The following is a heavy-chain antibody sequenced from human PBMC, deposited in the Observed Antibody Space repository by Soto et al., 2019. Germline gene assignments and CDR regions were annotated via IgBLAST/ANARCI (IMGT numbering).Heavy chain of an antibody. CDR2: IWYDGSNK. CDR1: GFTFSSYG. CDR3: ARDYYGSVRSESRSDAFDI. D-gene: IGHD3-10*01. V-gene: IGHV3-33*01. Sequence: QVQLVESGGGVVQPGRSLRLSCAASGFTFSSYGMHWVRQAPGKGLEWVAVIWYDGSNKYYADSVKGRFTISRDNSKNTLYLQLTSLRAEDTAVYYCARDYYGSVRSESRSDAFDIWGQGTMVTVSS. J-gene: IGHJ3*02.